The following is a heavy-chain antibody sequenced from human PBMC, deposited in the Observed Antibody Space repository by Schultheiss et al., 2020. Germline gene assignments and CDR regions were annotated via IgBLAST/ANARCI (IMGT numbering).Heavy chain of an antibody. CDR3: ARGRDEYSSSSYVY. J-gene: IGHJ4*02. V-gene: IGHV3-21*01. CDR1: GFTFSSYS. CDR2: IGTSNTYI. D-gene: IGHD6-6*01. Sequence: GGSLRLSCAASGFTFSSYSMNWVRQAPGKGLEWVSSIGTSNTYIHYADSVKGRFTLSRDNAKNSLYLQMNSLRAEDTAVYYCARGRDEYSSSSYVYWGQGTLVTVSS.